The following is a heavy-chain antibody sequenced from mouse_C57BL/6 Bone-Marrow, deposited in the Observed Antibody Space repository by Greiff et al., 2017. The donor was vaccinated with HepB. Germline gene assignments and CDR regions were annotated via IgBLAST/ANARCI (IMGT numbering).Heavy chain of an antibody. CDR2: INPSTGGT. J-gene: IGHJ3*01. CDR3: AREKGLYDGYYGFAY. V-gene: IGHV1-42*01. Sequence: VQLQQSGPELVEPGASVKISCKASGYSFTGYYMNWVKQSPEKSLEWIGEINPSTGGTTYNQKFKAKATLTVDKSSSTAYMQLKSLTSEDSAVYYCAREKGLYDGYYGFAYWGQGTLVTVSA. CDR1: GYSFTGYY. D-gene: IGHD2-3*01.